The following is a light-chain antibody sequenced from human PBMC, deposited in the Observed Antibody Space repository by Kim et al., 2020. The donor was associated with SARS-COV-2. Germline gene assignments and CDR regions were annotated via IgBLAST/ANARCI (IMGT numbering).Light chain of an antibody. Sequence: ASVGDRVTITCRASQGISNFLAWYQQKPRKVPHLLIYAASTLQSGVPSRFSGDGSGTDFTLTISSLQPEDVATYYCQKYNSAPRTFGQGTKVDIK. CDR2: AAS. J-gene: IGKJ1*01. CDR1: QGISNF. CDR3: QKYNSAPRT. V-gene: IGKV1-27*01.